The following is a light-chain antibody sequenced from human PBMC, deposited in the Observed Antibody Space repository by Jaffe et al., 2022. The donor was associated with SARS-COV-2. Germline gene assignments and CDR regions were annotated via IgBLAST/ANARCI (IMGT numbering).Light chain of an antibody. V-gene: IGKV3-11*01. Sequence: EIVLTQSPATLSLSPGERATLSCRASQSVGFFLNWFQQKPGQAPRPLITDASSRAPGTPDRFRGSGSGTDFTLTINGLEPEDFAAYYCQQRYSWPLTFGGGTKLEI. CDR2: DAS. CDR1: QSVGFF. CDR3: QQRYSWPLT. J-gene: IGKJ4*01.